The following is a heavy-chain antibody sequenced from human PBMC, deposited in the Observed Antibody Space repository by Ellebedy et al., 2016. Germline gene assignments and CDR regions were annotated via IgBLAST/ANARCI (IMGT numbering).Heavy chain of an antibody. V-gene: IGHV1-46*01. CDR2: INPSGGST. CDR1: GYTFTSYY. Sequence: ASVKVSXXASGYTFTSYYMHWVRQAPGQGLEWMGIINPSGGSTIYAQKFQGRVTMTEDTSTDTAYMELSSLRSEDTAVYYCATEAWELLDYWGQGTLVTVSS. D-gene: IGHD1-26*01. J-gene: IGHJ4*02. CDR3: ATEAWELLDY.